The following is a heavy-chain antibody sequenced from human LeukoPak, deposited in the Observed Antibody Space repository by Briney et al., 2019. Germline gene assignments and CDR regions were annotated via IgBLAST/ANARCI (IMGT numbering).Heavy chain of an antibody. CDR1: GGTFSFYA. D-gene: IGHD3-10*01. Sequence: SVKVSCKAPGGTFSFYAINWVRQAPGQGLEWMGRIIPIPGMANYAQKFQGRVTITADSSTSTAYMEVSSLRSEDTAVYYCARAVVVARGLMAYFDYWGQGTLVTVSS. CDR3: ARAVVVARGLMAYFDY. J-gene: IGHJ4*02. CDR2: IIPIPGMA. V-gene: IGHV1-69*04.